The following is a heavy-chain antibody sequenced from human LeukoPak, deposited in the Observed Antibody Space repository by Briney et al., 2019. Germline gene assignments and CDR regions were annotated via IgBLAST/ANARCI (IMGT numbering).Heavy chain of an antibody. V-gene: IGHV4-61*05. CDR2: IYHSGST. Sequence: SETLSLTCTVSGGSISSSSRYWGWIRQPPGKGLEWIGYIYHSGSTNYNPSLKSRVTILLDTSKNQFSLKLSSVTAADTAVYYCARTMIRGVSPFDFWGQGTLVTVSS. CDR3: ARTMIRGVSPFDF. D-gene: IGHD3-10*01. CDR1: GGSISSSSRY. J-gene: IGHJ4*02.